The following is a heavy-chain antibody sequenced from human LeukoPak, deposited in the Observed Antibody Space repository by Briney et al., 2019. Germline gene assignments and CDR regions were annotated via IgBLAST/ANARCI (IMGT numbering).Heavy chain of an antibody. CDR3: AREGTTYVDY. V-gene: IGHV4-59*12. Sequence: PSETLSLTCTVSAGSISSYYWTWIRQPPGKGLEWIGYIYYSGSTYYNPSLKSRVTISVDTSKNQFSLKLSSVTAADTAVYYCAREGTTYVDYWGQGTLVTVSS. J-gene: IGHJ4*02. CDR1: AGSISSYY. CDR2: IYYSGST. D-gene: IGHD1-14*01.